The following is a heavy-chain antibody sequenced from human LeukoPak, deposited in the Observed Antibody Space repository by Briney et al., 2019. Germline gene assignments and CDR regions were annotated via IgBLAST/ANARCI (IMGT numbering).Heavy chain of an antibody. Sequence: SQTQTLTCTVSGGSISSGGYYWSWIRQHPGKGLEWIGYIYYSGSTYYNPSLKSRVTISVDTSKNQFSLKLSSVTAADTAVYYCVRNFDSYNAFDIWGQGTMVTVSS. CDR2: IYYSGST. D-gene: IGHD3-22*01. CDR3: VRNFDSYNAFDI. V-gene: IGHV4-31*03. J-gene: IGHJ3*02. CDR1: GGSISSGGYY.